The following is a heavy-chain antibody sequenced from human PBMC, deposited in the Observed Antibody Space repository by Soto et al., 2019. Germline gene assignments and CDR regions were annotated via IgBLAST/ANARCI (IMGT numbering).Heavy chain of an antibody. J-gene: IGHJ4*02. D-gene: IGHD3-3*01. CDR2: IRSKANNYAT. CDR3: VVWNCYYTGYYDY. Sequence: GGSLRLSCAASGFTFSGSAMHWVRQASGKGLEWVGRIRSKANNYATEYAASVKGRFTISRDDSKNTAYLEMNSLKTEDTAVYYCVVWNCYYTGYYDYWRQGTLVTVSS. CDR1: GFTFSGSA. V-gene: IGHV3-73*01.